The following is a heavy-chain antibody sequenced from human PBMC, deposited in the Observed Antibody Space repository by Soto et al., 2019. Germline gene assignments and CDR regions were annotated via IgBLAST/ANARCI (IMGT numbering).Heavy chain of an antibody. CDR1: GFSLNTRGVG. CDR3: AHILAWVGVGVGGMDV. V-gene: IGHV2-5*02. Sequence: QITLKESGPTLVKPTQTLTLTCTFSGFSLNTRGVGVGWIRQPPGKALEWRALIYWDDDKRYSPSLKTRLTIPKETSENQVVLTMTNMDPVDTATYYCAHILAWVGVGVGGMDVWGQGTTVTVSS. CDR2: IYWDDDK. J-gene: IGHJ6*02. D-gene: IGHD1-26*01.